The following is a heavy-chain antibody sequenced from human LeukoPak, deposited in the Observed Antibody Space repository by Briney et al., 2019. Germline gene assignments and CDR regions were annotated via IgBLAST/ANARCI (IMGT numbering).Heavy chain of an antibody. CDR2: ISYDGSNK. J-gene: IGHJ5*02. CDR3: ARDRETYYYGSGSQGWFDP. Sequence: GGSLRLFCAASGFTFSSYAMHWVRQAPGKRLEWVAVISYDGSNKYYADSVKGRFTISRDNSKNTLYLQMNSLRAEDTAVYYCARDRETYYYGSGSQGWFDPWGQGTLVTVSS. V-gene: IGHV3-30-3*01. CDR1: GFTFSSYA. D-gene: IGHD3-10*01.